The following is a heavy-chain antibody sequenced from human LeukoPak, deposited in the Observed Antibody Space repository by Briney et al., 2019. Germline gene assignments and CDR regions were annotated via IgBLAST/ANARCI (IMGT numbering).Heavy chain of an antibody. CDR2: INPNSGGT. CDR1: GYTFTGYY. V-gene: IGHV1-2*06. D-gene: IGHD3-3*01. Sequence: ASVKVSCKASGYTFTGYYMHWVRQAPGQGLEWMGRINPNSGGTNYAQKFQGRVTMTRDTPISTAYMELSRLRSDDTAVYYCARGEYYDFWSGYYWGQGTLVTVSS. J-gene: IGHJ4*02. CDR3: ARGEYYDFWSGYY.